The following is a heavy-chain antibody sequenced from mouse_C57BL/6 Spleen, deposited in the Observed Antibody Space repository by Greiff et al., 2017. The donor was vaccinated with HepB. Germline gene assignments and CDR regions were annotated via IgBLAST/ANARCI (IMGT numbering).Heavy chain of an antibody. CDR1: GYTFTSYG. V-gene: IGHV1-81*01. D-gene: IGHD2-3*01. CDR2: IYPRSGNT. CDR3: ARRDGYYGFAY. J-gene: IGHJ3*01. Sequence: LVESGAELARPGASVKLSCKASGYTFTSYGISWVKQRTGQGLEWIGEIYPRSGNTYYNEKFKGKATLTADKSSSTAYMELRSLTSEDSAVYFCARRDGYYGFAYWGQGTLVTVSA.